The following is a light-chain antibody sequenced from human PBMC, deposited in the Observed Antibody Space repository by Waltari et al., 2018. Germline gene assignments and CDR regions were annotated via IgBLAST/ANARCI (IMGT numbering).Light chain of an antibody. J-gene: IGLJ2*01. V-gene: IGLV2-14*01. Sequence: QSALTQPASVSGSPGQSITLTCIGTSTDIGASSYVSWYHQHPGKAPTLLIFDVFERPSGVSDRFSGSKSGNTASLTISGLQAEDEAEYFCSSYKTDRTVVFGGGTKVTVL. CDR2: DVF. CDR3: SSYKTDRTVV. CDR1: STDIGASSY.